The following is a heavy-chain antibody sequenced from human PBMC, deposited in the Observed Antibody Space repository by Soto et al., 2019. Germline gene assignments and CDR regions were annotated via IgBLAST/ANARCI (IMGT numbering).Heavy chain of an antibody. CDR3: ARDSRYCSSTSCYFY. CDR2: ISSSGSTI. CDR1: GFTFSDYY. J-gene: IGHJ4*02. V-gene: IGHV3-11*01. D-gene: IGHD2-2*01. Sequence: GGSLRLSCAASGFTFSDYYMSWIRQAPGKGLEWVSYISSSGSTIYYADSVKGRFTISRDNAKNSLYLQMNSLRAEDTAVYYCARDSRYCSSTSCYFYWGQGTLVTVSS.